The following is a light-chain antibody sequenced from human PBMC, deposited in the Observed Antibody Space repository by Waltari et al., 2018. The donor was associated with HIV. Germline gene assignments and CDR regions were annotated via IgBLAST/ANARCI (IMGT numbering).Light chain of an antibody. CDR3: QVWDSTSDHRV. CDR1: SIGDKS. J-gene: IGLJ3*02. Sequence: SYVLTQPPSVSVAPGKTATITCGGTSIGDKSVHWYQQKPGQAPVVVIYYDSDRPSGIPERFSGSNSGNTATLTISRVEAGDEADYYCQVWDSTSDHRVFGGGTKLTVL. V-gene: IGLV3-21*04. CDR2: YDS.